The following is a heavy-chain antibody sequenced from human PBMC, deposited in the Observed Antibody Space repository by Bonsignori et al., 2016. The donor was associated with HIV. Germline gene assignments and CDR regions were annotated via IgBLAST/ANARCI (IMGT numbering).Heavy chain of an antibody. CDR2: IYDSGST. CDR3: ARVAGYSSSWYPYFFDY. CDR1: GGSITNYY. J-gene: IGHJ4*02. D-gene: IGHD6-13*01. Sequence: QVQLQESGPGLVKPSETLSLTCTVSGGSITNYYWSWIRQPAGKELEWIGRIYDSGSTNYNPSLKSRVIMSIDTSKNQFSLKLNSVTAADTAVYYCARVAGYSSSWYPYFFDYWGQVTLVTVSS. V-gene: IGHV4-4*07.